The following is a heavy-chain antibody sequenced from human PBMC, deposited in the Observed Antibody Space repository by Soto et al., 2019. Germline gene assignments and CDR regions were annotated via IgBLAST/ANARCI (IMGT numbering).Heavy chain of an antibody. CDR2: ISAYNGNT. Sequence: ASLKVSCKASGYTFTGYGISWVRQAPGQGLEWMGWISAYNGNTNYAQKLQGRVTMTTDTSTSTAYMELRSLRSDDTAVYYCARDSRITIFGVVPPRMDVWGQGTTVTVSS. D-gene: IGHD3-3*01. V-gene: IGHV1-18*01. J-gene: IGHJ6*02. CDR1: GYTFTGYG. CDR3: ARDSRITIFGVVPPRMDV.